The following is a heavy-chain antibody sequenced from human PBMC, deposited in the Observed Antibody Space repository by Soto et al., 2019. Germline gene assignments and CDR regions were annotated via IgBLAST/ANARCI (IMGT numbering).Heavy chain of an antibody. CDR1: GFTFSSYA. V-gene: IGHV3-64*01. CDR3: AREGTSRPRWVFDY. J-gene: IGHJ4*02. CDR2: ISTNGGST. D-gene: IGHD3-10*01. Sequence: EVQLVESGGGLVQPGGSLRLSCAASGFTFSSYAMHWVRQAPGKGLEYVSAISTNGGSTYYANSVKGRFTISRDNSKNTLYLQMGSLRDEDMAVYYCAREGTSRPRWVFDYWGQGSLVTVSS.